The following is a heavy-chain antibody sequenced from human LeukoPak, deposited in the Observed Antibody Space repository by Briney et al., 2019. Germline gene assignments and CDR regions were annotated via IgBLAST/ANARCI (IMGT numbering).Heavy chain of an antibody. D-gene: IGHD3-16*01. J-gene: IGHJ3*02. CDR1: GYTFADFY. V-gene: IGHV1-2*04. CDR2: INPNSGGT. Sequence: ASVKVSCKTSGYTFADFYIHWVRQAPGQGLEWMGWINPNSGGTNYAQKFQDWVTMTIDTSISTAYLELRRLRSDDTAIYYCARGYYDTAGAAFDMWGHGTTVTVSS. CDR3: ARGYYDTAGAAFDM.